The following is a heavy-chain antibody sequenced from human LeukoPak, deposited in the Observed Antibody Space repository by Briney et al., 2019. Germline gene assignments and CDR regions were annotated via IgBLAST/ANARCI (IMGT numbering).Heavy chain of an antibody. Sequence: GGSLRLSCAASGFVFSASYMSWVCKAPGKGLEWVATIEPDGSEKYHVDSVSGRFTISRDNTNDSLFLQMNSLRVDDTAVYYCVRGGTYWTVSWGQGTLVNVS. CDR1: GFVFSASY. CDR2: IEPDGSEK. V-gene: IGHV3-7*01. CDR3: VRGGTYWTVS. J-gene: IGHJ5*01.